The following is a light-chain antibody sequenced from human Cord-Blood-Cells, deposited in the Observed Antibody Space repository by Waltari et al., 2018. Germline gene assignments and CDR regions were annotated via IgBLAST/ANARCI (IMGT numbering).Light chain of an antibody. J-gene: IGKJ2*01. CDR3: QQYGSSPYT. CDR2: GAS. CDR1: QSVSSSY. V-gene: IGKV3-20*01. Sequence: ENVLTQSPGTLSLSPGEIATLTWGASQSVSSSYLAWYQQKPGQAPRLLSYGASSRATGIPDRFSGSGSETDFTLTISRLAPEDFAVYCCQQYGSSPYTCGQGTKLEIK.